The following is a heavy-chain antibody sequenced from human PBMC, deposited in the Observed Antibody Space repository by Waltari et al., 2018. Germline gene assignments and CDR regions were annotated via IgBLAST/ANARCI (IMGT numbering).Heavy chain of an antibody. CDR3: ARGSGYFFDY. D-gene: IGHD1-1*01. CDR1: AFTFSSYA. V-gene: IGHV3-23*01. Sequence: EVQLLESGGGLVQPGGSLRLSCAASAFTFSSYAMRWVRQAPGKGRGWVATVGSGGSTYYADSVKGRFTISKDSPQNTLYLQMSSLRAEDTAVYYCARGSGYFFDYWGQGTLVTVSS. J-gene: IGHJ4*02. CDR2: VGSGGST.